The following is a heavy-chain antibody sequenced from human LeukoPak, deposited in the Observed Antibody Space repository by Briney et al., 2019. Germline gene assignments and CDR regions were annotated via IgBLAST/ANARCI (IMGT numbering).Heavy chain of an antibody. CDR1: GYRFTSYW. D-gene: IGHD2-15*01. CDR3: AKSRNSGGDCSGGSCYHRTLDN. CDR2: IYPGDSDA. Sequence: GESLKISCKGSGYRFTSYWIGWVRQMPGKGLEWMGIIYPGDSDARYNPSFQGQVTISADKSISTAYLQWSSLKASDTAMYYCAKSRNSGGDCSGGSCYHRTLDNWGQGTLVTVSS. V-gene: IGHV5-51*01. J-gene: IGHJ4*02.